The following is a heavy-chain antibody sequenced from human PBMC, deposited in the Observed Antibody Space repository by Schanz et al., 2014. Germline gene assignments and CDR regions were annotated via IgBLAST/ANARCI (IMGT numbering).Heavy chain of an antibody. V-gene: IGHV3-33*06. CDR1: GFSFDKYG. Sequence: QVQLVESGGGVVQPGRSLRLSCAASGFSFDKYGMHWVRQAPGKGLEWVGVIWYDGSKTYYADSVRGRFTISRENSKNTLHLQMNSLRAEDTAVYHCAKDLPAVAVAPLMTGLYDAWGQGTLVTVSS. CDR2: IWYDGSKT. J-gene: IGHJ5*02. CDR3: AKDLPAVAVAPLMTGLYDA. D-gene: IGHD6-19*01.